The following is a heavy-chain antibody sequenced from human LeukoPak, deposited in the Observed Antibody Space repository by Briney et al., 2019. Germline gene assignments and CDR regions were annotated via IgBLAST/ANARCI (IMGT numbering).Heavy chain of an antibody. CDR1: GYTFTDYY. Sequence: ASVKVSCKASGYTFTDYYIHWVRQAPGQGLEWMGWINPNSGETNSAQKFQGRVTMTGDTSISTAYMELRRVTSDDTAVYYCARDRDYSNTERGFDYWGQGTLVTVSS. D-gene: IGHD4-11*01. J-gene: IGHJ4*02. CDR3: ARDRDYSNTERGFDY. CDR2: INPNSGET. V-gene: IGHV1-2*02.